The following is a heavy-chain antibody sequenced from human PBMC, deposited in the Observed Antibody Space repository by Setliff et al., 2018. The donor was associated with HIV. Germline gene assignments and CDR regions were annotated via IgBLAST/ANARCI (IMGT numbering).Heavy chain of an antibody. V-gene: IGHV3-74*01. CDR1: GFTFSRYW. J-gene: IGHJ5*02. CDR2: INNDTTTT. Sequence: PGGSLRLSCAASGFTFSRYWMHWVRQAPGQGLVWVSGINNDTTTTTYADSVKGRFSISRDNAKNTLYLQMNGLRGEDTAVYYRTTFSISSAWGQGTQVTVSS. D-gene: IGHD6-6*01. CDR3: TTFSISSA.